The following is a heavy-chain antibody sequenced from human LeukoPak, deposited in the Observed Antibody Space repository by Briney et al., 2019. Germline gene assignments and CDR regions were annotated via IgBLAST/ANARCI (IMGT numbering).Heavy chain of an antibody. CDR2: IYPGEYDT. D-gene: IGHD4-17*01. J-gene: IGHJ6*02. CDR3: ARCYGDYYYGRDV. CDR1: GYSLTSYW. Sequence: GESLKISRKGSGYSLTSYWIGRVRQIPGKGLEWMRIIYPGEYDTRYRPSFQGQGTISDDKSNSTAYLLWSSLKASDTAMCYGARCYGDYYYGRDVWGQGTTVTVSS. V-gene: IGHV5-51*01.